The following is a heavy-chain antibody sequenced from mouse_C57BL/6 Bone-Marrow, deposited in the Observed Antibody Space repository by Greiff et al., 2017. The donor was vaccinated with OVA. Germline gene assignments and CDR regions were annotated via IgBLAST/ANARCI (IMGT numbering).Heavy chain of an antibody. CDR2: INPSTGGT. CDR1: GYSFTGYY. J-gene: IGHJ3*01. V-gene: IGHV1-42*01. CDR3: ARSMDCGSNRFAY. Sequence: EVQLQQSGPELVKPGASVKISCKASGYSFTGYYMNWVKQSPEKSLEWIGEINPSTGGTTYNQKFKAKATLTVDKSSSTAYMQLKSLTSEDSAVYYCARSMDCGSNRFAYWGQGTLVTVSA. D-gene: IGHD1-1*01.